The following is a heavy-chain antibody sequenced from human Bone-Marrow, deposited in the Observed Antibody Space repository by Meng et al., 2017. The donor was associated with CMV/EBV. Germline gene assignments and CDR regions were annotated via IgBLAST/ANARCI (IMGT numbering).Heavy chain of an antibody. J-gene: IGHJ5*02. CDR1: GGSISSYY. V-gene: IGHV4-59*01. Sequence: SETLSLTGNVPGGSISSYYWSWIRQPPGKGLEWIGYIYYSGSTNYNPSLKSRVTISVDTSKNQFSLKLSTVTAADTAVYYCARATPHYDFWSGLGNWFDPWGQGTLVTVSS. D-gene: IGHD3-3*01. CDR3: ARATPHYDFWSGLGNWFDP. CDR2: IYYSGST.